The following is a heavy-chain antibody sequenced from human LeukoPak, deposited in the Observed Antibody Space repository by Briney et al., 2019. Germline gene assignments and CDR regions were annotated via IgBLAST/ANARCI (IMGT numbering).Heavy chain of an antibody. D-gene: IGHD3-22*01. CDR1: GFTFSSYA. J-gene: IGHJ5*02. CDR3: ARVADYDSSGYSNWFDP. V-gene: IGHV3-23*01. Sequence: GGSLRLSCAASGFTFSSYAMSWVRQAPGKGLEWVSAISGSGGSTYYADSVKGRFTISRDNSKNTLYLQMNSLRAEDTAVYYCARVADYDSSGYSNWFDPWGQGTLVTVSS. CDR2: ISGSGGST.